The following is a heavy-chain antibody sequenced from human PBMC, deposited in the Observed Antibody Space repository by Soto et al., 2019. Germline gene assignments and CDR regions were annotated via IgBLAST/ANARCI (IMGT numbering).Heavy chain of an antibody. CDR2: IKQDGSEK. J-gene: IGHJ5*02. CDR1: GFTFSSYW. D-gene: IGHD3-3*01. V-gene: IGHV3-7*03. Sequence: GGSLRLSCAASGFTFSSYWMSWVRQAPGKGLEWVANIKQDGSEKYYVDSVKGRFTISRDNAKNSLYLQMNSLRAEDTAVYYCARPLRFLEWFPFDPWGQGTLVTVSS. CDR3: ARPLRFLEWFPFDP.